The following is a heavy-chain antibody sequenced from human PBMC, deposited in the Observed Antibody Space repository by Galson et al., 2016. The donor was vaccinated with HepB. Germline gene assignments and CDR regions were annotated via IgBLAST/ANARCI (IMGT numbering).Heavy chain of an antibody. CDR1: GGSVNSGTYY. D-gene: IGHD6-19*01. J-gene: IGHJ3*02. V-gene: IGHV4-61*03. CDR3: TRDGGSGWFRGNAFDI. Sequence: ETLSLTCTVSGGSVNSGTYYWNWIRQPPGKGLEWIGFIYHRGSTNYNPSLKSGVTISLDTSKKHIYLRLSSVTAADTAVYYCTRDGGSGWFRGNAFDIWGQGTMVTVSS. CDR2: IYHRGST.